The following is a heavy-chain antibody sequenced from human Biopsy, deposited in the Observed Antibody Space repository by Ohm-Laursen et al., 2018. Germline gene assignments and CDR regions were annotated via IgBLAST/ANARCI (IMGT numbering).Heavy chain of an antibody. D-gene: IGHD5-24*01. Sequence: GSSVKVSCKASGYTFTSYGISWVRQAPGQGLKWMGWINTYNGNTNYAQNLQGRVTMTTDTSTSTAYMELGSLRSDDTAVYYCARERGGYKRTDYWGQGTLVTVSS. CDR1: GYTFTSYG. J-gene: IGHJ4*02. CDR2: INTYNGNT. CDR3: ARERGGYKRTDY. V-gene: IGHV1-18*01.